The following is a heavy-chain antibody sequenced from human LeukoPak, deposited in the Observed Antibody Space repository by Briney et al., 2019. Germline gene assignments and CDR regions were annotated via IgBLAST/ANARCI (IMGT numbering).Heavy chain of an antibody. J-gene: IGHJ4*02. D-gene: IGHD5-18*01. Sequence: PGGSLRLSCAASGFTFSKYGMHWVRQAPGKGLEWVAVISYDGSNKYYADSVKGRFTISRDNSKNTLYLQMNSLRAEDTAVYYCASTKKAMVSPIDYWGQGTLVTVSS. V-gene: IGHV3-30*03. CDR3: ASTKKAMVSPIDY. CDR2: ISYDGSNK. CDR1: GFTFSKYG.